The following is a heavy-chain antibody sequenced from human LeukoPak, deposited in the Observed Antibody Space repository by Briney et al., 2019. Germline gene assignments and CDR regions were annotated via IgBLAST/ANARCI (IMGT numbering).Heavy chain of an antibody. Sequence: PGGSLRLSCAASGFTFSSYAMSWVRQAPGKGLEWVSAISGSGGSTYYADSVKGRFTISRDNAKNSLYLQMNSLRAEDTAVYYCARDLGIAGNWGQGTLVTVSS. CDR2: ISGSGGST. V-gene: IGHV3-23*01. CDR1: GFTFSSYA. J-gene: IGHJ4*02. CDR3: ARDLGIAGN. D-gene: IGHD6-13*01.